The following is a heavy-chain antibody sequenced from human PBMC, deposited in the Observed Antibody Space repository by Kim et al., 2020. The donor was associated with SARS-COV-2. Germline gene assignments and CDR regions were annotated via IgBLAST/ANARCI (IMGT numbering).Heavy chain of an antibody. Sequence: SETLPLTCTVSGGSLSNYYWNWIRQPAGKGLEWIGRIYSSGSTNYNPSLKSRVTMSVDTSKNQFSLKLSSVTAADTGAYYCARGAAAGIRWFEYWGQGTL. CDR1: GGSLSNYY. CDR2: IYSSGST. V-gene: IGHV4-4*07. D-gene: IGHD6-13*01. J-gene: IGHJ4*02. CDR3: ARGAAAGIRWFEY.